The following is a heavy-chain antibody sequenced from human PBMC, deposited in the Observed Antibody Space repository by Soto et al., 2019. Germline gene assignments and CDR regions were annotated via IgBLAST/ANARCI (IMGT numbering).Heavy chain of an antibody. CDR1: GFTFSGYW. CDR3: ARSSPLSRSLLDF. J-gene: IGHJ4*02. V-gene: IGHV3-7*03. Sequence: QPGGSLRLSCAASGFTFSGYWMSWVRQAPGKGLEWVATINQDGSEKFSMDSAKGRFTISRDNTKSSLYLQMNNLGVDDTALYYCARSSPLSRSLLDFWGQGTLVTVSS. CDR2: INQDGSEK.